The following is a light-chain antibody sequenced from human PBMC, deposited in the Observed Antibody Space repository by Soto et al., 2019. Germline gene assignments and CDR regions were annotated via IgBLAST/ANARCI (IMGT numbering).Light chain of an antibody. CDR3: LQHALFPFS. CDR1: QPIRND. CDR2: GIF. J-gene: IGKJ2*03. V-gene: IGKV1-6*01. Sequence: AIHMTQSPSSLSASVGDTVTITCRASQPIRNDLAWFQQRPPKAPNLLIYGIFILKTGVTSKFCGTGSGTDFTLPITRLQHEDVATYYYLQHALFPFSFGQGTKLEI.